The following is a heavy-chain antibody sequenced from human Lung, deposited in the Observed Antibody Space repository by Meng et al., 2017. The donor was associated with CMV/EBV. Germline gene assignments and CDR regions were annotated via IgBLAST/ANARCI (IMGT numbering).Heavy chain of an antibody. V-gene: IGHV3-7*01. CDR1: GFTFSSYW. D-gene: IGHD4-17*01. CDR3: ARDLHGDLNY. J-gene: IGHJ4*02. Sequence: GESXKIFCAASGFTFSSYWMAWVRQAPGKGLEWVANIKYDGSEKYYVDSVKGRFSISRDNGKNSLYLQMNSLRVEDTALYYCARDLHGDLNYWGQGTLVTVSS. CDR2: IKYDGSEK.